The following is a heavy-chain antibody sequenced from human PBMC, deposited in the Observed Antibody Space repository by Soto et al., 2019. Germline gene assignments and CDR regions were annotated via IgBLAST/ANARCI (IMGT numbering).Heavy chain of an antibody. CDR2: LDPEDGET. V-gene: IGHV1-69-2*01. CDR3: ATASSIGGRLWYFDL. CDR1: GYIFTDYY. D-gene: IGHD6-6*01. Sequence: ASVKVSCKVSGYIFTDYYVYWVQQAPGKGLEWMGSLDPEDGETMYAEKFQGRITITADTSTETAYMELSSLRSEDTAVYYCATASSIGGRLWYFDLWGRGTLVTVSS. J-gene: IGHJ2*01.